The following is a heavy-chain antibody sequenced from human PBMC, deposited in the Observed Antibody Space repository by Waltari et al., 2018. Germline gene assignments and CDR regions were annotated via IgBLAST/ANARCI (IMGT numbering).Heavy chain of an antibody. V-gene: IGHV1-69*01. D-gene: IGHD2-21*01. CDR2: IIPIFGTA. J-gene: IGHJ4*02. Sequence: ASGGTFSSYAISWVRQAPGQGLEWMGGIIPIFGTANYAQKFQGRVTITADESTSTAYMELSSLRSEDTAVYYCARGGEGHCGGDCYDYWGQGTLVTVSS. CDR3: ARGGEGHCGGDCYDY. CDR1: GGTFSSYA.